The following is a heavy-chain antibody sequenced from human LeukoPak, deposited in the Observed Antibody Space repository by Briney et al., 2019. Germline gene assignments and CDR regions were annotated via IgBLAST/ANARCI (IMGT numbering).Heavy chain of an antibody. CDR1: GFTFSDYY. D-gene: IGHD3-10*01. Sequence: GGSLRLSCAASGFTFSDYYMSWIRQAPGKGLEWVSYISSSGNTIYYADSVKGRFTISRDNAKNSLFLQMNSLRVEDTAVYYCVREEYGSGSYYNVMNGPLGFSFDIWGQGTMVTVSS. J-gene: IGHJ3*02. CDR2: ISSSGNTI. CDR3: VREEYGSGSYYNVMNGPLGFSFDI. V-gene: IGHV3-11*04.